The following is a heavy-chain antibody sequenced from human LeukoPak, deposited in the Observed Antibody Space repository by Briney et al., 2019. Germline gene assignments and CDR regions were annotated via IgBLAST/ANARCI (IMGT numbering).Heavy chain of an antibody. Sequence: SVKVSCKASGGTFSSYAISWVRQAPGQGLEWMGRIIPIFGTANYAQKFQGRVTITTDESTSTAYMELSSLRSDDTAVYYCARDRYDSSGYDWVYWGQGTLVTVSS. CDR1: GGTFSSYA. CDR3: ARDRYDSSGYDWVY. V-gene: IGHV1-69*05. D-gene: IGHD3-22*01. CDR2: IIPIFGTA. J-gene: IGHJ4*02.